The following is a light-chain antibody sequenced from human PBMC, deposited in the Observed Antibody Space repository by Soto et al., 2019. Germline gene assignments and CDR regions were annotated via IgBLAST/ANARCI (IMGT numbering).Light chain of an antibody. V-gene: IGLV2-14*01. CDR1: SSDIGGYNY. Sequence: QSALTQPASVSGSPGQSITISCTGSSSDIGGYNYVSWYQQYPGKAPKLIIYEVSNRPSGISNRFSASKSGNTASLTISGLQAEDETDYYCSSFTDSDTWVFGGGTKVTVL. J-gene: IGLJ3*02. CDR3: SSFTDSDTWV. CDR2: EVS.